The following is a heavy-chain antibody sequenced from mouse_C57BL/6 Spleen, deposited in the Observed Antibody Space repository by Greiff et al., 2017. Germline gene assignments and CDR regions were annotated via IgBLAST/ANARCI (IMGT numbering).Heavy chain of an antibody. V-gene: IGHV1-9*01. D-gene: IGHD2-4*01. J-gene: IGHJ3*01. CDR3: AREGDYDGSGGFGY. Sequence: VQLQQPGAELMKPGASVKLSCKATGYTFTGYWIAWVKQRPGHGLEWIGEILPGSGSTNYNEKFKGKTTFTADTSSNTAYMQLSSLTTEDSAVYYCAREGDYDGSGGFGYWGQGTLVTVSA. CDR2: ILPGSGST. CDR1: GYTFTGYW.